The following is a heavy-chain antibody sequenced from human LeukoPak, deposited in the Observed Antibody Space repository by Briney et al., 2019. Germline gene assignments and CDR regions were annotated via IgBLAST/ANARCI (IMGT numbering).Heavy chain of an antibody. D-gene: IGHD6-13*01. CDR1: GFTFSDYY. J-gene: IGHJ4*02. CDR3: ARVSGIAAAGTFDY. Sequence: GGSLRLSCAASGFTFSDYYMSWIRQAPGQGLEWVSYISSSSSYTNYADSVKGRFTISRDNAKNSLYLLMNSLRAEDTAVYYCARVSGIAAAGTFDYWGQGTLVTVSS. V-gene: IGHV3-11*05. CDR2: ISSSSSYT.